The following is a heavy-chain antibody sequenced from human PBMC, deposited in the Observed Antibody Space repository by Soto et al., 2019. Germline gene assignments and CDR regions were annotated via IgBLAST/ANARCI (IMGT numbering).Heavy chain of an antibody. CDR2: ITADDGST. V-gene: IGHV1-3*01. J-gene: IGHJ5*02. Sequence: QVQLVQSGAEVKKPGASVKVSCKASGYTFAGYAIHWVRQAPGQRLEWMGWITADDGSTKYSQMFQGRVTITRDTSASTAYMELSSLRAEDTAVYYCAGRGGGYTDTWGQGALVTVSS. D-gene: IGHD5-12*01. CDR3: AGRGGGYTDT. CDR1: GYTFAGYA.